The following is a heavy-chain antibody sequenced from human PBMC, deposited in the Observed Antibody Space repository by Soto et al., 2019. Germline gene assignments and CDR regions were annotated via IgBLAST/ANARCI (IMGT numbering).Heavy chain of an antibody. V-gene: IGHV4-39*01. CDR3: ASFPRVVVPAAISWFDP. D-gene: IGHD2-2*01. CDR1: GGSISSSSYY. Sequence: PSETLSLTCTVSGGSISSSSYYWGWIRQPPGKGLEWIGSIYYSGSTYYNPSLKSRVTISVDTSKNQFSLKLSSVTAADTAVYYCASFPRVVVPAAISWFDPWSQGTLVTVSS. J-gene: IGHJ5*02. CDR2: IYYSGST.